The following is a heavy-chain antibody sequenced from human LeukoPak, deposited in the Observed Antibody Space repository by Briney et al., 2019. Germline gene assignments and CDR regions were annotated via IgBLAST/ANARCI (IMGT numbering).Heavy chain of an antibody. J-gene: IGHJ4*02. D-gene: IGHD1-26*01. CDR2: IYHTGST. V-gene: IGHV4-39*02. CDR1: GGSISSSSYY. Sequence: PSETLSLACTVSGGSISSSSYYWAWIRQAPGKGLEWIGNIYHTGSTYYNPSLKTRVTIFVNTSKNHYSLKLTSVTAADTAVYYWARVWEPKGTGTYYFDYWGQGALVTVSS. CDR3: ARVWEPKGTGTYYFDY.